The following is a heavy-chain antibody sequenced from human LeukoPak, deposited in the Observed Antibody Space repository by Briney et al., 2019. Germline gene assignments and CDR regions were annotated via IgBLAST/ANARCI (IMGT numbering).Heavy chain of an antibody. CDR3: ARLIRRFGVFNWLDP. V-gene: IGHV4-34*01. J-gene: IGHJ5*02. CDR2: INHSGSA. D-gene: IGHD3-10*01. Sequence: SETLSLTCAVYGGSFSDYYWSWIRQPPGKGLEWIGEINHSGSANYNPSLKSRVTISVDTSKNQFSLKLNSVTAADTAVYYCARLIRRFGVFNWLDPWGQGTLVTVSS. CDR1: GGSFSDYY.